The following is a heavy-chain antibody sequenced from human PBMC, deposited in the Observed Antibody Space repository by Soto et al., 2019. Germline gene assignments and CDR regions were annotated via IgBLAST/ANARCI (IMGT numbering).Heavy chain of an antibody. Sequence: GGSLRLSCAASGFTFSGYWMNWVRQAPGKGLEWVATIKQGGSEKYYVDSVKGRFTISRDNAKNTLYLQMNSLRAEDTAVYYCAKVQGSGGSRKNWFDPWGQGTLVTVSS. J-gene: IGHJ5*02. CDR2: IKQGGSEK. CDR1: GFTFSGYW. CDR3: AKVQGSGGSRKNWFDP. V-gene: IGHV3-7*03. D-gene: IGHD2-15*01.